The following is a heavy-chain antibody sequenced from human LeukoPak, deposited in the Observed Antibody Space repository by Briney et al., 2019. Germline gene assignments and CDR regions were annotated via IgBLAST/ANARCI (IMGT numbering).Heavy chain of an antibody. CDR2: IIPIFGTA. CDR1: GGTFSSYA. V-gene: IGHV1-69*01. D-gene: IGHD2-2*01. CDR3: ARPRKSSSIEAFDI. J-gene: IGHJ3*02. Sequence: ASVKVPCKASGGTFSSYAISWVRQAPGQGLEWMGGIIPIFGTANYAQKFQGRVTITADESTSTAYMELSSLRSEDTAVYYCARPRKSSSIEAFDIWGQGTMVTVSS.